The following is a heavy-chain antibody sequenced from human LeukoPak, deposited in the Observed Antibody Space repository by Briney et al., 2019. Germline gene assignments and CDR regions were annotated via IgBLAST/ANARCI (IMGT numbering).Heavy chain of an antibody. J-gene: IGHJ4*02. CDR2: IKQDGSEK. CDR1: GFTLSIYW. V-gene: IGHV3-7*01. CDR3: ARVFGDYVLGYFDY. D-gene: IGHD4-17*01. Sequence: PGGSLRLSCVASGFTLSIYWMSWVRQAPGKGLEWVANIKQDGSEKYYVDSVKGRFTISRDNAKNSLYLQMNSLRAEDTAVYYCARVFGDYVLGYFDYWGQGTLVTVSS.